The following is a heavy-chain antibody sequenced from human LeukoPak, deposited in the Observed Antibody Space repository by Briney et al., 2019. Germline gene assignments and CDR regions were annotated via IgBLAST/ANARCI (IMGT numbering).Heavy chain of an antibody. D-gene: IGHD2-21*01. V-gene: IGHV3-23*01. CDR1: GFTLSTYA. J-gene: IGHJ4*02. Sequence: PGGSLRLFCAASGFTLSTYAMSWVRRTPGKGLEWVAATSSSDAGTYHADSVRGRFTISRDNSKNTLYLQMNSLRAEDAAVYFCAKAPVTSCRGAYCYPFDSWGQGTLVTVSS. CDR3: AKAPVTSCRGAYCYPFDS. CDR2: TSSSDAGT.